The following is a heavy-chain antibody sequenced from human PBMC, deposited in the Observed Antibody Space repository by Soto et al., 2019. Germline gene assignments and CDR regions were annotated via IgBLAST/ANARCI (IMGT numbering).Heavy chain of an antibody. Sequence: QVQVVESGGGVVQPGRSLRLSCAASGFTFSSFGMHWVRQAPGKGLEWVSLIWYDGSKKSYGDSVKGRFTISRDISRNTVYLRMNSLGADDTAVDYCARDASYYRLSTGYYPSRNGMDVWGQRTTVNVSS. CDR1: GFTFSSFG. CDR2: IWYDGSKK. J-gene: IGHJ6*02. V-gene: IGHV3-33*01. CDR3: ARDASYYRLSTGYYPSRNGMDV. D-gene: IGHD3-9*01.